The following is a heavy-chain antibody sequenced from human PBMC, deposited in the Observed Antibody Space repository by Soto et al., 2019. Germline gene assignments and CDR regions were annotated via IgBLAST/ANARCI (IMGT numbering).Heavy chain of an antibody. CDR3: ARDVNDFWSGYLY. Sequence: QVQLVESGGGVVQPGKSLRLSCTTSGFTFSSYAMHWVRQAPGKGLEWVAVLWYDGSNIQYADSVKGRFTISRDNSKSTVYLQMDSLRAVDTAVYYCARDVNDFWSGYLYWGQGTLVTVSS. CDR2: LWYDGSNI. V-gene: IGHV3-33*01. D-gene: IGHD3-3*01. CDR1: GFTFSSYA. J-gene: IGHJ4*02.